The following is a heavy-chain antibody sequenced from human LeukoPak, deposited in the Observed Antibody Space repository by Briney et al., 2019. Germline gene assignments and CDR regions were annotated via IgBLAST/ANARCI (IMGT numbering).Heavy chain of an antibody. J-gene: IGHJ5*01. V-gene: IGHV1-18*01. Sequence: GASVKVSCKASGYTFTSSGISWVRQAPGQGLEWIGWISAYNGNTNYAQKLQGRVTMTTDTSTSTAYMELRSLRSADTAVYYCARGSVGATRGWLASWGQGTLVTVSS. D-gene: IGHD1-26*01. CDR1: GYTFTSSG. CDR3: ARGSVGATRGWLAS. CDR2: ISAYNGNT.